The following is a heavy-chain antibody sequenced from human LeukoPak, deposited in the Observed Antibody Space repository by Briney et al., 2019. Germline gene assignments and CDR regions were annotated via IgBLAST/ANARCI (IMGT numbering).Heavy chain of an antibody. V-gene: IGHV4-59*12. CDR2: IYYSGST. CDR1: GGSISSYY. J-gene: IGHJ4*02. Sequence: PSETLSLTCTVSGGSISSYYWSWIRQPPGKGLEWIGYIYYSGSTNYNPSLKSRVTISVDTSKNQFSLKLNSVTAADTAVYYCARDLTGDYPFDYWGQGTLVTVSS. CDR3: ARDLTGDYPFDY. D-gene: IGHD4-17*01.